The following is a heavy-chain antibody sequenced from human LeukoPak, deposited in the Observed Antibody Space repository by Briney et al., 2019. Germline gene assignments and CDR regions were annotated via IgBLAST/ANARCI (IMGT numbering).Heavy chain of an antibody. D-gene: IGHD3-10*01. CDR2: ITSSSSII. CDR1: GFTFSDYY. CDR3: ARHFGSGSYYYQYMDV. Sequence: GGSLRLSCAASGFTFSDYYMSWVRQAPGRGLEWLSHITSSSSIIYYADSVQGRFTISRDDAQNSLYLQMNSLRAEDTAVYYWARHFGSGSYYYQYMDVWGKGTTVTVSS. J-gene: IGHJ6*03. V-gene: IGHV3-11*04.